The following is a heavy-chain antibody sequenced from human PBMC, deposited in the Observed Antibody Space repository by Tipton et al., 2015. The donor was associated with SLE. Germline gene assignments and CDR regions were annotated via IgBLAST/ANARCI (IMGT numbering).Heavy chain of an antibody. Sequence: QVQLVQSGAEVKKPGASVKVSCMASGYTFTSYYMHWVRQAPGQGLEWMGIINPSGGNTDYAQKFQGRVTMTRDTSTSTVYMELSSLRSDDTAVYYCARVHSRTVTTGIADHHFDYWGQGTLVTVSS. CDR1: GYTFTSYY. CDR2: INPSGGNT. J-gene: IGHJ4*02. V-gene: IGHV1-46*01. CDR3: ARVHSRTVTTGIADHHFDY. D-gene: IGHD4-11*01.